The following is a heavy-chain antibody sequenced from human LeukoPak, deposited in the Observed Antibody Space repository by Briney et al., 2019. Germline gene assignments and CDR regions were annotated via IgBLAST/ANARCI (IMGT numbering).Heavy chain of an antibody. D-gene: IGHD6-19*01. Sequence: SETLSLTCTVSGGSISSSSYYWGWIRQPPGKGLEWIGSIYYSGSTYYNPSLKSRVTISVDTSKNQFSLKLSSVTAADTAVYYCASGWYYFDYWGQGTLVTVSS. CDR1: GGSISSSSYY. V-gene: IGHV4-39*01. J-gene: IGHJ4*02. CDR2: IYYSGST. CDR3: ASGWYYFDY.